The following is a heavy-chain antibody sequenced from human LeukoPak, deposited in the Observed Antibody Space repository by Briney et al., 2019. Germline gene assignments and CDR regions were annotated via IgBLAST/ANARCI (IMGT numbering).Heavy chain of an antibody. CDR3: ARTLITVTRLDY. J-gene: IGHJ4*02. CDR1: GFTFSSYE. Sequence: GGSLRLSCAASGFTFSSYEMNWVRQAPGKGLEWVSYISSSGITIYYADSVKGRFTISRDNAKNSLYLQMNSLSPEDTAVYYCARTLITVTRLDYWGQGTLVTVSS. CDR2: ISSSGITI. V-gene: IGHV3-48*03. D-gene: IGHD4-17*01.